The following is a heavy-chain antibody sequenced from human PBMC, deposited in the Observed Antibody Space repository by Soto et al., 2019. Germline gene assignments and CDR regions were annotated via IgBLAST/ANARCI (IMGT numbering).Heavy chain of an antibody. V-gene: IGHV3-11*01. CDR1: GFTFSYYY. J-gene: IGHJ6*03. Sequence: PGGSLRLSCAASGFTFSYYYMSWIRQAPGKGLEWVSYISSSGSTIYYADSVKGRFTISRDNAKNSLYLQMNSLRAEDTAVYYCARAGLAYYYYYMDVWGKGTTVTVSS. CDR2: ISSSGSTI. CDR3: ARAGLAYYYYYMDV.